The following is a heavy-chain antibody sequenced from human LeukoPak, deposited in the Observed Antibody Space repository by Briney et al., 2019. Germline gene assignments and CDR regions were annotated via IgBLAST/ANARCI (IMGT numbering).Heavy chain of an antibody. J-gene: IGHJ4*02. CDR3: ARGFGELFVFDY. V-gene: IGHV3-11*04. Sequence: LSLTCTVSGYSISSGYDWGWVRQAPGKGLEWISYISHSGGSMFFGDSVKGRFTISRDNAKNSVYLQMDSLSAEDTAVYCCARGFGELFVFDYWGQGTLVTVSS. D-gene: IGHD3-10*01. CDR2: ISHSGGSM. CDR1: GYSISSGYD.